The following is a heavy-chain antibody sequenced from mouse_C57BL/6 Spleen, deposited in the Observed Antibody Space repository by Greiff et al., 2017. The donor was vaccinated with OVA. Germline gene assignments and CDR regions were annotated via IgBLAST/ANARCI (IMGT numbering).Heavy chain of an antibody. Sequence: QVQLKESGAELVRPGASVKLSCKASGYTFTDYYINWVKQRPGQGLEWIARIYPGSGNTYYNEKFKGKATLTAEKSSSTAYMQLSSLTSEDSAVYFCARSPLTGYYAMDYWGQGTSVTVSS. CDR2: IYPGSGNT. V-gene: IGHV1-76*01. CDR1: GYTFTDYY. J-gene: IGHJ4*01. CDR3: ARSPLTGYYAMDY.